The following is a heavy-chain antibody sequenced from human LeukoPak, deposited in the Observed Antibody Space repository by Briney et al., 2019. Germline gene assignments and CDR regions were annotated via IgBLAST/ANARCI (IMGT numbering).Heavy chain of an antibody. Sequence: PGGSLRLSCAASGFTFSSYAMSWVRQAPGKGLEWVSAISGSGGSTYYADSVKGRFTISRDNSKNTLYLQMNSLRAEDTAVYYCAKSKGFLGYCSSTSCYGAPRYYYYMDVWGKGTTVTVSS. V-gene: IGHV3-23*01. D-gene: IGHD2-2*01. CDR2: ISGSGGST. J-gene: IGHJ6*03. CDR3: AKSKGFLGYCSSTSCYGAPRYYYYMDV. CDR1: GFTFSSYA.